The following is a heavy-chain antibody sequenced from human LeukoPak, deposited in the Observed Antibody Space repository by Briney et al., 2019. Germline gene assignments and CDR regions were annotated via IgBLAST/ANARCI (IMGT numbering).Heavy chain of an antibody. D-gene: IGHD2-15*01. Sequence: GESLKISCKGSGHSITNYWIGWVRQMPGKGLEWMGIIYPGDSDTRYSPSFQGQVTISADKSISTAYLQWSSLKASDTAMYYCARVVGFCSGDSCYSSGGFDYWGQGTLVTVSS. CDR1: GHSITNYW. CDR3: ARVVGFCSGDSCYSSGGFDY. J-gene: IGHJ4*02. V-gene: IGHV5-51*01. CDR2: IYPGDSDT.